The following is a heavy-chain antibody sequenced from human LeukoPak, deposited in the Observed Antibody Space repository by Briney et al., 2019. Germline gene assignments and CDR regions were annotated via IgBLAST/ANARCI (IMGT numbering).Heavy chain of an antibody. CDR2: ISSSRSYI. J-gene: IGHJ3*02. V-gene: IGHV3-21*01. CDR1: GFTFSSYS. Sequence: GGSLRLSCAASGFTFSSYSMNWVRQAPGKGLEWVSFISSSRSYIYYADSVKGRFTISRDNAKNSLYLQMNSLRAEDTAVYYCARDNSSGWYNVGTFDIWGQGTMVTVSS. CDR3: ARDNSSGWYNVGTFDI. D-gene: IGHD6-19*01.